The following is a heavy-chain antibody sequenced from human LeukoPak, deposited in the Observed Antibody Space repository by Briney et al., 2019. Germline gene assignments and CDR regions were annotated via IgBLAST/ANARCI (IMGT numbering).Heavy chain of an antibody. V-gene: IGHV1-2*02. D-gene: IGHD1-14*01. J-gene: IGHJ4*02. Sequence: GASVKVSCKASGYTFTDDYVHWVRQAPGQGLEWMGWINPNSGGTNYAQKFQGRVTMTRDTSISTAYMELSRLRSDDTAVYYCARGGPNHYHSGYWGQGTLVTVSS. CDR2: INPNSGGT. CDR3: ARGGPNHYHSGY. CDR1: GYTFTDDY.